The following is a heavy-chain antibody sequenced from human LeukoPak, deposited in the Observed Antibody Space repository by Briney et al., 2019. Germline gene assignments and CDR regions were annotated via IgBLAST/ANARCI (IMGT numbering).Heavy chain of an antibody. CDR3: ARDDALGDNALDI. J-gene: IGHJ3*02. Sequence: GRSLRLSCAASGFTFSSYGMHWVRQAPGKGLEGVAVILNDGSQEKYADSVKGRFTISRDNSKNTLFLQMNSLRAEDTAVYYCARDDALGDNALDIWGQGTIVTVSS. V-gene: IGHV3-33*01. CDR1: GFTFSSYG. D-gene: IGHD3-16*01. CDR2: ILNDGSQE.